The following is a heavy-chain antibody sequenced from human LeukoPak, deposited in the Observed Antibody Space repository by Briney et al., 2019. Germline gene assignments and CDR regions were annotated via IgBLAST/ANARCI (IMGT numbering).Heavy chain of an antibody. CDR2: IRSNPYGGTT. CDR3: TRPLRPGF. J-gene: IGHJ4*02. V-gene: IGHV3-49*04. CDR1: GFTFVDYR. Sequence: GGSLRLSCTASGFTFVDYRTTWVRQAPGKGLEWVGFIRSNPYGGTTEYAASVKGRFTISRDDSKSIAYLQMNSLKTEDTAVYYCTRPLRPGFWGQGTLVTVSS. D-gene: IGHD3-16*01.